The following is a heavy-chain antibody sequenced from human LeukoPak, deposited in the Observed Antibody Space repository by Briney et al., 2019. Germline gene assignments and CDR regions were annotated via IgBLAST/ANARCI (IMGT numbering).Heavy chain of an antibody. CDR3: AKVGNSSSYLHMDV. CDR2: IWYDGSAK. CDR1: GFSFDTYG. V-gene: IGHV3-33*06. J-gene: IGHJ6*04. Sequence: PGGSLRLSCAASGFSFDTYGMHSVRQAPGKGLEWVAIIWYDGSAKYYADAVKGPFTISRDNSKNTLYLQMNSLRGDDTGVYYCAKVGNSSSYLHMDVWGKGTTVTVSS. D-gene: IGHD2-2*01.